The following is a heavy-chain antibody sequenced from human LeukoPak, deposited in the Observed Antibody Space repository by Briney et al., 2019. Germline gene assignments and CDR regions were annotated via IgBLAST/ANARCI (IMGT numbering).Heavy chain of an antibody. Sequence: GGSLRLSCAASGFTFSSYTMNWVRQAPGKGLEWLSYISSSGSTMYYADSVKGRFTISRNNAKNSLYLQMNSLRAEDTAVYYCARDRSGYDQNQYFDYWGQGTLVTVSS. D-gene: IGHD5-12*01. CDR1: GFTFSSYT. CDR2: ISSSGSTM. CDR3: ARDRSGYDQNQYFDY. V-gene: IGHV3-48*04. J-gene: IGHJ4*02.